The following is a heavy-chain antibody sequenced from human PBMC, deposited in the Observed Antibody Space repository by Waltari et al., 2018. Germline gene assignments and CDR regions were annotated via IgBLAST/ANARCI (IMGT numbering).Heavy chain of an antibody. D-gene: IGHD3-22*01. CDR2: RMTDGREE. J-gene: IGHJ3*02. Sequence: EVRLVESGGGLVQSGGARSPPYPASGLPLSNHWMSWVRQATGKGLEWVANRMTDGREEYYVDSVRGRFTISRDNAKNSLYLQMNSLRPEDTAVYYCVRDQWFAFDIWGQGTMVTVSS. CDR1: GLPLSNHW. V-gene: IGHV3-7*01. CDR3: VRDQWFAFDI.